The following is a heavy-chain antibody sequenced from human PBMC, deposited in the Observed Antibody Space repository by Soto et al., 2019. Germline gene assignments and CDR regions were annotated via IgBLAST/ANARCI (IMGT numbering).Heavy chain of an antibody. CDR2: ISGDGTAT. J-gene: IGHJ4*02. Sequence: GGSLRLSCAASGFSFTTSDMNWVRQAPGKGLEWVSGISGDGTATKYADSVKGRATMSRDNSKTTVYLHLNNLTAADTAVYFCAKAGKRVAMVTQVYFDSWGQGSLVTVSS. CDR3: AKAGKRVAMVTQVYFDS. V-gene: IGHV3-23*01. CDR1: GFSFTTSD. D-gene: IGHD5-18*01.